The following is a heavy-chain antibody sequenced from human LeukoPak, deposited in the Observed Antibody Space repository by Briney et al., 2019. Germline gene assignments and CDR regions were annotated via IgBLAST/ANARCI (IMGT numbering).Heavy chain of an antibody. CDR3: ARVGGSYSYEYFQH. V-gene: IGHV1-8*01. D-gene: IGHD1-26*01. CDR1: GYTFTSYD. CDR2: MNPNSGNT. J-gene: IGHJ1*01. Sequence: ASVKVSCKASGYTFTSYDINWVRQATGQGLEWMGWMNPNSGNTGYAQKFQGRVTMTRDTSISTAYMELSRLRSDDTAVYYCARVGGSYSYEYFQHWGQGTLVTVSS.